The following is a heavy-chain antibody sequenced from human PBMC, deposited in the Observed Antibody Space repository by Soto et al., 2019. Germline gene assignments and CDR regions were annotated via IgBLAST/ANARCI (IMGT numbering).Heavy chain of an antibody. CDR3: AADGARGVGAQD. J-gene: IGHJ4*02. V-gene: IGHV1-58*01. D-gene: IGHD6-6*01. CDR2: IVVGSGNT. Sequence: GASVKVSCKASGFTFTSSAVQWVRQARGQRLEWIGWIVVGSGNTNYAQKFQERVTITRDMSTSTAYMELSSLRSEDTAVYYCAADGARGVGAQDWGQGTLVTVSS. CDR1: GFTFTSSA.